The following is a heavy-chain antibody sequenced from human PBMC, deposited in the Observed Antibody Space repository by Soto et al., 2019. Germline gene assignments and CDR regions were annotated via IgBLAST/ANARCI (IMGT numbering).Heavy chain of an antibody. D-gene: IGHD6-13*01. J-gene: IGHJ4*02. Sequence: GASVKVSCKASGYTVTTYAMHLVRQAPVQILQLIVWINAGNFNTKYSQKFQGRFTITMYTSAITSYMEVISLISEYTAVYYCATAARGYYFDYWGQGTLVTVSS. CDR1: GYTVTTYA. CDR3: ATAARGYYFDY. V-gene: IGHV1-3*01. CDR2: INAGNFNT.